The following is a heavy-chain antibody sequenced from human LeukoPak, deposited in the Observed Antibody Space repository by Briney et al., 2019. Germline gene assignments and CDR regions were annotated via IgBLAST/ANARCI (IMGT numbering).Heavy chain of an antibody. J-gene: IGHJ6*02. CDR3: ASGPPNYYYGMDV. Sequence: ASVKVSCKASGGTFSSYAISWVRQAPGQGLEWMGGIIPIFGTANYAQKFQGRVTITRDTSASTAYMELSSLRSEDTAVHYCASGPPNYYYGMDVWGQGTTVTVSS. CDR2: IIPIFGTA. V-gene: IGHV1-69*05. CDR1: GGTFSSYA.